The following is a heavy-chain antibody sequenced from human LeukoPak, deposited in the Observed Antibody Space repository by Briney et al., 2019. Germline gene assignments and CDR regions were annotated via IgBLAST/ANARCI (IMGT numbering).Heavy chain of an antibody. D-gene: IGHD5-18*01. CDR2: ISGSGGST. Sequence: GGSLRLSCAASGFTFSSYALSWVRQAPGKGLEWVSAISGSGGSTYYADSVKGRFTISRDNSKNTLYLQMDSLRAEDTAVYYCAKDRGYGPYYFDYWGQGTLVTVSS. CDR3: AKDRGYGPYYFDY. CDR1: GFTFSSYA. V-gene: IGHV3-23*01. J-gene: IGHJ4*02.